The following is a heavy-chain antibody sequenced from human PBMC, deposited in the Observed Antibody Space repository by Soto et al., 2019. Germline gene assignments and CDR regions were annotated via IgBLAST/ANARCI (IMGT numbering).Heavy chain of an antibody. J-gene: IGHJ3*02. CDR2: IKQDGSEK. V-gene: IGHV3-7*01. D-gene: IGHD6-19*01. CDR1: GFTFSSYC. CDR3: AREIEVAGLGAFDI. Sequence: HPXGSLRLSCAASGFTFSSYCMSWVRQAPGKGLEWVANIKQDGSEKYYVDSVKGRFTISRDNAKNSLYLQMNSLRAEDTAVYYCAREIEVAGLGAFDIWGQGTMVTVSS.